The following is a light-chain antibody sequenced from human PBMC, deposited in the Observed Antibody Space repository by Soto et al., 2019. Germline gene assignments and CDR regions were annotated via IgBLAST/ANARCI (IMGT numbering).Light chain of an antibody. CDR2: GVS. CDR1: QEISGY. V-gene: IGKV1-9*01. Sequence: IQLTQSPSSLSASVGDRVTITCRASQEISGYLAWYQQTPGKAPKLLIYGVSTLQDGVSSRFSGRGSGTDFSLTISSLQTEDFATYYCQHLHWAFGPGT. J-gene: IGKJ1*01. CDR3: QHLHWA.